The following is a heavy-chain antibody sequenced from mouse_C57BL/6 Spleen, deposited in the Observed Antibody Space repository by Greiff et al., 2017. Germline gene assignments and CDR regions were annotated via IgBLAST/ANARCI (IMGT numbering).Heavy chain of an antibody. V-gene: IGHV1-82*01. J-gene: IGHJ4*01. CDR1: GYAFSSSW. CDR2: IYPGDGDT. D-gene: IGHD1-1*01. Sequence: QVQLQESGPELVKPGASVKISCKASGYAFSSSWMHWVKQRPGKGLEWIGRIYPGDGDTNYNGKFKGKATLTADKSSSTAYMQLSSLTSEDSAVYFCARSYYGSSYVGSYAMDYWGQGTSVTVSS. CDR3: ARSYYGSSYVGSYAMDY.